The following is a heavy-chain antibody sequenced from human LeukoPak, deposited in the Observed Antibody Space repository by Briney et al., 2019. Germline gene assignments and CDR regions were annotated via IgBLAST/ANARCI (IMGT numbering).Heavy chain of an antibody. CDR1: GFIFSNVW. Sequence: GGSLRLSCAASGFIFSNVWMSWVRQAPGKGLEWVGRIQSKTDGGTTDFAAPVKGRFTISRDDSKNTLYLQMNSLKIEDTAVYYCTTDDFGVSTRWGQGTLVTVSS. CDR2: IQSKTDGGTT. J-gene: IGHJ4*02. CDR3: TTDDFGVSTR. D-gene: IGHD4/OR15-4a*01. V-gene: IGHV3-15*01.